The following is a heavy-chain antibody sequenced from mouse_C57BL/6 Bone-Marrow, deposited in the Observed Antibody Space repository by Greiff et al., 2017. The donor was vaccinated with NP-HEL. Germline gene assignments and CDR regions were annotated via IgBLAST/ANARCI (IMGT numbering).Heavy chain of an antibody. CDR2: IDPETGGT. CDR1: GYTFTDYE. V-gene: IGHV1-15*01. CDR3: TRSPTGTKYAMDY. D-gene: IGHD4-1*02. Sequence: VQLQQSGAELVRPGASVTLSCKAWGYTFTDYEMHWVKQTPVHGLEWIGAIDPETGGTAYNQKFKGKAILTADKSSSTAYMELRSLTSEDSAVYYCTRSPTGTKYAMDYWGQGTSVTVSS. J-gene: IGHJ4*01.